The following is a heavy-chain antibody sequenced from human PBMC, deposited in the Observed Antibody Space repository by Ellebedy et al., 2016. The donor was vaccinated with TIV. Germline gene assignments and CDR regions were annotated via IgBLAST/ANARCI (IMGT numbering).Heavy chain of an antibody. V-gene: IGHV4-39*07. Sequence: MPSETLSLTCTVSGGSISSSSYYWGWIRQPPGKGLEWIGSIYYRGSTYYNPSLKSRVTISVDTSKNQFSLKLSSVTAADTAVYYCARDGAKNWFDPWGQGTLVTVSS. J-gene: IGHJ5*02. CDR2: IYYRGST. CDR1: GGSISSSSYY. CDR3: ARDGAKNWFDP.